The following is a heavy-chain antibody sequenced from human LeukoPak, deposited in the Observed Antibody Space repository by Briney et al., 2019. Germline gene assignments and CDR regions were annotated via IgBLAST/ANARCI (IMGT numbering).Heavy chain of an antibody. D-gene: IGHD4-17*01. J-gene: IGHJ4*02. Sequence: GGSLRLSCAASGFTFSSYSMNWVRQAPGKGLEWVSYISSSSTIYYADSVKGRFTISRDNAKNSLYLQMNSLRAEDTAVYYCARDTVTTTGCWGQGTLVAVSS. V-gene: IGHV3-48*04. CDR1: GFTFSSYS. CDR3: ARDTVTTTGC. CDR2: ISSSSTI.